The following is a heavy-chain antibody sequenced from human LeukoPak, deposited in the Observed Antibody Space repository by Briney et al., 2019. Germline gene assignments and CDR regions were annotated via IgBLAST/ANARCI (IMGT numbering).Heavy chain of an antibody. D-gene: IGHD6-13*01. CDR1: GFTFSNAW. Sequence: GGSLRLSCAASGFTFSNAWMSWVRQAPGKGLEWVGLIKSRTDGGTTDYAAPVKGRFTISRDDSKNTLYLQMNSLKTEDTAVYYCTRQQLVFEYWGQGTLVTVSP. CDR3: TRQQLVFEY. V-gene: IGHV3-15*01. J-gene: IGHJ4*02. CDR2: IKSRTDGGTT.